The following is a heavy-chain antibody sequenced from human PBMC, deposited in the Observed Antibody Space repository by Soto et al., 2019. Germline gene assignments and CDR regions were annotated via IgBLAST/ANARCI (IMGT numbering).Heavy chain of an antibody. CDR2: VIPVRNSS. Sequence: QVQMIQSGAEVRKPGSSVKVSCKSSGGTFASYTINWVRQAAGQGLEWMGGVIPVRNSSYVAQKLQGRVTMSAKTSADEAKTTDYMELRGLRSEDPAVYYCARWDNSGWSEMKYCGQGTLVTVAS. V-gene: IGHV1-69*01. D-gene: IGHD6-19*01. J-gene: IGHJ4*02. CDR3: ARWDNSGWSEMKY. CDR1: GGTFASYT.